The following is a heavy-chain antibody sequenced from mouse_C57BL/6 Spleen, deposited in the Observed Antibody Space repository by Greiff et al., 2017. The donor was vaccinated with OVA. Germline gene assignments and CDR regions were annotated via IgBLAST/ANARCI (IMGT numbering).Heavy chain of an antibody. CDR1: GYTFTSYW. Sequence: QVQLQQPGAELVRPGSSVKLSCKASGYTFTSYWMDWVKQRPGQGLEWIGNIYPSDSETHYNQKFKDKATLTVDKSSSTAYMQLSSLTSEDSAVYYSASRGYFGYDDYFDYWGQGTPLTVSS. D-gene: IGHD2-2*01. J-gene: IGHJ2*01. CDR2: IYPSDSET. CDR3: ASRGYFGYDDYFDY. V-gene: IGHV1-61*01.